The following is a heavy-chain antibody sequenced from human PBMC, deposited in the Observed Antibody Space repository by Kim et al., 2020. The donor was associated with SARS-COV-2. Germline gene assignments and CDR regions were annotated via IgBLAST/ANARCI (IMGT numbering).Heavy chain of an antibody. V-gene: IGHV4-59*01. Sequence: SETLSLTCTVSGGSISPYYWNWIRQPPGEGLEWIGYISYSGTTNYNPSLKSRVTISLDTSKKQLSLTLSSVTAADTAVYYCARLHLPAPGTPFDFWGQGTLVTVSS. CDR1: GGSISPYY. D-gene: IGHD2-2*01. J-gene: IGHJ4*02. CDR3: ARLHLPAPGTPFDF. CDR2: ISYSGTT.